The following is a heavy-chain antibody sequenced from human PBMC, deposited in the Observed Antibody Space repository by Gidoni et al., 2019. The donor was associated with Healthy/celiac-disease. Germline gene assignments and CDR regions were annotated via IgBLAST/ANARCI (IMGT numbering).Heavy chain of an antibody. CDR1: GASIRSGSYY. J-gene: IGHJ4*02. CDR3: ARERVGYSSGWTLYYFDY. V-gene: IGHV4-61*02. Sequence: QVQLQESGPGLVKPSQTLSLTCTASGASIRSGSYYWSWLRQPAGKGLEVIGRIHTSGSTNYNPSLKSRVTMSVDTSKNQFSLKLSSVTAADTAVYYCARERVGYSSGWTLYYFDYWGQGTLVTVSS. D-gene: IGHD6-19*01. CDR2: IHTSGST.